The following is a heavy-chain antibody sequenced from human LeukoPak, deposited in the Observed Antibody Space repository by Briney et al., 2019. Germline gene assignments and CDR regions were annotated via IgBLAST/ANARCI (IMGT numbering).Heavy chain of an antibody. V-gene: IGHV1-69*06. J-gene: IGHJ6*02. CDR1: GGTFSSYA. Sequence: GSSVKVSCKASGGTFSSYAISWVRQAPGQGLEWMGGIIPIFGTANYAQKFQGRVTITADKSTSTAYMELRSLRSDDTAVYYCARVIVLMVRVRYGMDVWGQGTTVTVSS. CDR2: IIPIFGTA. D-gene: IGHD2-8*01. CDR3: ARVIVLMVRVRYGMDV.